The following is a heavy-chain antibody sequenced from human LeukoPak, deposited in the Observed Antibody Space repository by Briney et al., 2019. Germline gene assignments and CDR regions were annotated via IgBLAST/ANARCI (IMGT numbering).Heavy chain of an antibody. Sequence: SETLSLTCAVYGGSFSGYYWSWIRLPPGKGLEWIGEINHSGSTNYNPSLKSRVTISVDTSKNQFSLKLSSVTAADTAVYYCASNYYDSSGYYPNDYWGQGTLVTVSS. CDR1: GGSFSGYY. CDR3: ASNYYDSSGYYPNDY. D-gene: IGHD3-22*01. CDR2: INHSGST. J-gene: IGHJ4*02. V-gene: IGHV4-34*01.